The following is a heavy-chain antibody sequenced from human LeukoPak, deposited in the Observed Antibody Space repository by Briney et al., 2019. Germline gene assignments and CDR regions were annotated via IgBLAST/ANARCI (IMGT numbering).Heavy chain of an antibody. Sequence: GGSLRLSCAASGFTFSNYWVHWVRHPPGKGLVWVSRINRDGSTTNYADSVKGRFTVSRDNAKNTLNLQMNSLRAEDTAVYYCARDKKSGESSEIDYWGQGTLVTVSS. CDR3: ARDKKSGESSEIDY. CDR2: INRDGSTT. V-gene: IGHV3-74*01. D-gene: IGHD3-10*01. CDR1: GFTFSNYW. J-gene: IGHJ4*02.